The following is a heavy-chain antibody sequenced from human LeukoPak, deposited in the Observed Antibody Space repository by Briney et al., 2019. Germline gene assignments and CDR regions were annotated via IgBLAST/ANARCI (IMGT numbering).Heavy chain of an antibody. CDR2: ISAYNGNT. J-gene: IGHJ6*03. V-gene: IGHV1-18*04. D-gene: IGHD3-10*01. Sequence: ASVKVSCKASGYTFTGYYMHWVRQAPGQGLEWMGWISAYNGNTNYAQKLQGRVTMTTDTSTSTAYMELRSLRSDDTAVYYCARGYYGSGSYYNTYYYYYYMDVWGKGTTVTVSS. CDR3: ARGYYGSGSYYNTYYYYYYMDV. CDR1: GYTFTGYY.